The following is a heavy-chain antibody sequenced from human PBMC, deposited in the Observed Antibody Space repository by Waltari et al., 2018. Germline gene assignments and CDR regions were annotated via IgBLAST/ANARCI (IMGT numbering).Heavy chain of an antibody. V-gene: IGHV4-30-4*08. D-gene: IGHD6-25*01. J-gene: IGHJ4*02. Sequence: QVQLQESGPGLVKPSQTLSLTCTVSGRSISSGDYYWSWLRQPPGKGLEWIWYIYYSGRTYYNPXXKSRVTLSVDTSKNQFSLKLSSVTAADTAVYYCARVDLGSGGVLFWGQGTLVTVSS. CDR1: GRSISSGDYY. CDR2: IYYSGRT. CDR3: ARVDLGSGGVLF.